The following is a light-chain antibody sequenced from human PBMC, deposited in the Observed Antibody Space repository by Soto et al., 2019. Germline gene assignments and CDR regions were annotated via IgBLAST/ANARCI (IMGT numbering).Light chain of an antibody. J-gene: IGKJ3*01. V-gene: IGKV3-20*01. CDR2: AAS. CDR1: QSVSSSY. Sequence: EIVLTQSPGTLSLSPGERATLSCRASQSVSSSYLAWYQQKPGQAPRLLIYAASSRATGIPDRFSGSGSGTDFTLTISRLEPEDFAVYSCQQYGSSPVFTFGPGTKVDIK. CDR3: QQYGSSPVFT.